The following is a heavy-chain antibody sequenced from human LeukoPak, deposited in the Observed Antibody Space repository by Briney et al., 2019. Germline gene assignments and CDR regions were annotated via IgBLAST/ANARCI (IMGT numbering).Heavy chain of an antibody. Sequence: GGSLRLSCEASGFTFGNYAMNWVRQAPGKGLEWVSYISSSTTTIYYADSVKGRFTISRDNAKNSLYLQMNSLRAEDTAVYYCARGQGPRMGSSWYYFDYWGQGTLVTVSS. CDR3: ARGQGPRMGSSWYYFDY. CDR2: ISSSTTTI. J-gene: IGHJ4*02. V-gene: IGHV3-48*01. D-gene: IGHD6-13*01. CDR1: GFTFGNYA.